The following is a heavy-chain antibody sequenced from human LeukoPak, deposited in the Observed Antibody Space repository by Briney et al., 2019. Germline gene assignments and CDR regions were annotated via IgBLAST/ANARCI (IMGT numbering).Heavy chain of an antibody. Sequence: ASVKVSCKASGYTFTSYDINWVRQATGQGLEGMGWMNPNSGNTGYAQKFQGRVTITTNTSISTAYMELSSLRSEDTAVYYCARGVVAATPNWFDPWGQGTLVTVSS. CDR3: ARGVVAATPNWFDP. CDR1: GYTFTSYD. V-gene: IGHV1-8*01. J-gene: IGHJ5*02. D-gene: IGHD2-15*01. CDR2: MNPNSGNT.